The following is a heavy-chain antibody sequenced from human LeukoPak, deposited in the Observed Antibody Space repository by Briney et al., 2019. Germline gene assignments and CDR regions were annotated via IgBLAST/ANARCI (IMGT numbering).Heavy chain of an antibody. CDR2: ISGSGGST. CDR1: GFTFSSYA. V-gene: IGHV3-23*01. D-gene: IGHD3-22*01. J-gene: IGHJ4*02. CDR3: AREGVAYYYDSSGYTS. Sequence: GGSLRLSCAASGFTFSSYAMSWVRQAPGKGLEWVSAISGSGGSTYYADSVKGRFTISRDNAKNSLYLQMNSLRAEDTAVYYCAREGVAYYYDSSGYTSWGQGTLVTVSS.